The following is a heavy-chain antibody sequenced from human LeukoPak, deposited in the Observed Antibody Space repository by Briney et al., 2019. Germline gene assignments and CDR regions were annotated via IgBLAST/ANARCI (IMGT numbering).Heavy chain of an antibody. CDR3: AREVYGEYAFDI. CDR2: IYYSGST. Sequence: SETLSLTCTVSGGSISSGGYYWSWIRQHPGKGLEWIGYIYYSGSTYYNPSLKSRVTISVDTSKNQFSLKLSSVTAADTAVYYCAREVYGEYAFDIWGQGTMVIVSS. D-gene: IGHD4-17*01. CDR1: GGSISSGGYY. J-gene: IGHJ3*02. V-gene: IGHV4-31*03.